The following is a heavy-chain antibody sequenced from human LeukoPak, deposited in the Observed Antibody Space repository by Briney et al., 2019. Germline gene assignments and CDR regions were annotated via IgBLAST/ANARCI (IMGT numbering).Heavy chain of an antibody. V-gene: IGHV4-39*07. Sequence: PSETLSLTCTVSGGSISSSSYYWGWIRQPPGKGLEWIGSIYYSGSTYYNPSLESRVTISVDTSKNQFSLKLSSVTAADTAVYYCARDWYYYDSSGYYSFDYWGQGTLVTVSS. CDR2: IYYSGST. D-gene: IGHD3-22*01. CDR1: GGSISSSSYY. CDR3: ARDWYYYDSSGYYSFDY. J-gene: IGHJ4*02.